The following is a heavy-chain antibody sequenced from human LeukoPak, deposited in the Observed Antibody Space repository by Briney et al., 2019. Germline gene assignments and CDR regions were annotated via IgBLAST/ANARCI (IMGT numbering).Heavy chain of an antibody. CDR1: GFTFSSYS. V-gene: IGHV3-21*01. J-gene: IGHJ5*02. CDR2: ISSSSSYI. Sequence: GGSLRLSCAASGFTFSSYSMNWVRQAPGKGLEWVSSISSSSSYIYYADSVKGRFTISRDNAKNSLYLQMNSLRAEDTAVYYCARRGGYDILTGYKNWFDPWGQGTLVTVSS. CDR3: ARRGGYDILTGYKNWFDP. D-gene: IGHD3-9*01.